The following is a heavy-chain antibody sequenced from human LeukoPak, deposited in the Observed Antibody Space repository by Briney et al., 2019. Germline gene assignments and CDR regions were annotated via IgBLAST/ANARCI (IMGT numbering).Heavy chain of an antibody. V-gene: IGHV4-30-4*01. J-gene: IGHJ4*02. D-gene: IGHD4-17*01. CDR3: ARESTVTNYGQFDY. CDR2: IYYSGST. CDR1: GGSFSNYY. Sequence: SETLSLTCVVYGGSFSNYYWSWIRQPPGKGLEWIGYIYYSGSTNYNPSLKSRVTISVDTSKNQFSLKLSSVTAADTAVYYCARESTVTNYGQFDYWGQGTLVTVSS.